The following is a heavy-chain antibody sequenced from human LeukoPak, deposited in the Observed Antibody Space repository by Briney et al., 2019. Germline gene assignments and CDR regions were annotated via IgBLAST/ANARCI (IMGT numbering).Heavy chain of an antibody. CDR1: GFTFSSST. CDR2: ISSSSTYI. D-gene: IGHD2/OR15-2a*01. V-gene: IGHV3-21*01. Sequence: GGSLRLSCAASGFTFSSSTMNWGRQSPGKGLQWVSSISSSSTYIYYADSVKGRFIISRDNAKNSLYLQMNSLRAEDTAVFYCARDFLNAIDIWGQGTMVTVSS. J-gene: IGHJ3*02. CDR3: ARDFLNAIDI.